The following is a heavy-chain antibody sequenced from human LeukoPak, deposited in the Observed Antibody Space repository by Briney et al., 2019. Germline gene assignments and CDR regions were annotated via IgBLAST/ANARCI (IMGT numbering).Heavy chain of an antibody. CDR2: IHASGDT. D-gene: IGHD6-13*01. J-gene: IGHJ4*02. CDR1: GDSIISYY. CDR3: ARGPRIAAGDTVDY. Sequence: SETLSLTCTVSGDSIISYYWSWIRQPAGKGLEWTGRIHASGDTNYNPSLKSRVTMSVDTSKNRFSLKLSSVTAADTAVYYCARGPRIAAGDTVDYWGQGTLVTVFS. V-gene: IGHV4-4*07.